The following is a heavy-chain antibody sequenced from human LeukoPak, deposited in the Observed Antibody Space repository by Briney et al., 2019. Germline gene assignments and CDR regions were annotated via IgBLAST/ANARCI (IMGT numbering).Heavy chain of an antibody. CDR3: GGSNTGWYDY. J-gene: IGHJ4*02. Sequence: GGSLRLSCEAAGFTFGTYVMGWIRQAPGKGLEWVAGTTGNSDHTHHADSVKGRFTVSRDNSKNTLFLQMDSLRAEDTAVYYCGGSNTGWYDYWGQGTLVTVSS. V-gene: IGHV3-23*01. CDR2: TTGNSDHT. D-gene: IGHD6-19*01. CDR1: GFTFGTYV.